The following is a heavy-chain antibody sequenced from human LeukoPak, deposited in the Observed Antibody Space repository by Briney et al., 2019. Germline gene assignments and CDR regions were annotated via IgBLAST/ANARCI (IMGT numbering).Heavy chain of an antibody. J-gene: IGHJ4*02. D-gene: IGHD5-18*01. V-gene: IGHV4-31*03. CDR3: AASSMGYSYGSDY. CDR1: GASTSSGGYY. CDR2: IYYTGTI. Sequence: PSETLSLTCTVSGASTSSGGYYWSWIRQHPEKGLEWIGFIYYTGTIYYNPSLQRRVTMSADTSKSQFSLKLRSVTAADTAVYYCAASSMGYSYGSDYWGQGTLVTVSS.